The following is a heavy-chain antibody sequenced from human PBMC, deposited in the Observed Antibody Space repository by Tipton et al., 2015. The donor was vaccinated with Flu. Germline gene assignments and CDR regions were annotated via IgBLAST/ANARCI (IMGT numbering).Heavy chain of an antibody. J-gene: IGHJ4*02. CDR2: FYYGGGT. V-gene: IGHV4-38-2*02. D-gene: IGHD3-3*01. Sequence: TLSLTCSVSGHSVGSGYYWGWIRQPPGEGLGWIASFYYGGGTSFNPPLRSRVTISVNTSMNQFSLNLNSVTVADTAVYYCARDLTTIFGGAFDNWGQGTLVTVSS. CDR1: GHSVGSGYY. CDR3: ARDLTTIFGGAFDN.